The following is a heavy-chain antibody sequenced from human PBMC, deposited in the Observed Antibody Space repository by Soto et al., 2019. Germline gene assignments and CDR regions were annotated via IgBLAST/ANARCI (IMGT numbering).Heavy chain of an antibody. V-gene: IGHV1-46*01. CDR1: GNSFTTYY. Sequence: ASVKVSCKASGNSFTTYYMHWVRQAPGQGLEWMGIINPSGGRTTYAQKFQGRVTMTRDTSTSTFHMELSSLTSEDTAVYYCARRYHYDSSGFYDYLGQGTLVTVSS. CDR3: ARRYHYDSSGFYDY. CDR2: INPSGGRT. J-gene: IGHJ4*02. D-gene: IGHD3-22*01.